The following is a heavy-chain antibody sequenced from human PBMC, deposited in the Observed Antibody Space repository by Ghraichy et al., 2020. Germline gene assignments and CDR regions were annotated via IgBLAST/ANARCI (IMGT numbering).Heavy chain of an antibody. Sequence: SETLSLTCTVSGGSISSSSYYWGWIRQPPGKGLEWIGSIYYSGSTSYNPSLKSRDTISVDTSKNQFSLKLSSVTAADTAVYYCAAEPGYRSSWYGDYWGQGTLVTVSS. D-gene: IGHD6-13*01. CDR3: AAEPGYRSSWYGDY. J-gene: IGHJ4*02. CDR1: GGSISSSSYY. CDR2: IYYSGST. V-gene: IGHV4-39*01.